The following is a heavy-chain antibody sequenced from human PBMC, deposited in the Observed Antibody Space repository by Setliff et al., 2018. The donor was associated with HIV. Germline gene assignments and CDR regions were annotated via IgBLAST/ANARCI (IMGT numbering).Heavy chain of an antibody. V-gene: IGHV4-59*08. D-gene: IGHD3-3*01. CDR3: ARQLVTIFGVALGWFDP. J-gene: IGHJ5*02. CDR1: NGSISNHY. Sequence: SETLSLTCTVSNGSISNHYWSWIRQSPGKGLERIGYIFFTGSANTNPSLRNRVTISIDTSKKQFSLQRSSVTAAETAVYYCARQLVTIFGVALGWFDPWGQGTLVTVSS. CDR2: IFFTGSA.